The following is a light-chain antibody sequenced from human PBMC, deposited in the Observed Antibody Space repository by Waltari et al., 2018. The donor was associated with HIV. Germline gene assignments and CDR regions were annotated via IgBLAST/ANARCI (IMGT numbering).Light chain of an antibody. CDR3: MQALQTPRT. Sequence: DIVMTQSPLSLTVTPGEPASISCRSSQSLLQSNGDNYLDWYLQKPGQSPQLLIYFGSHRASGVPDRFSGSGSGTDFTLKISRVEAEDVGVYYCMQALQTPRTFGGGTKVEIK. CDR1: QSLLQSNGDNY. J-gene: IGKJ4*01. CDR2: FGS. V-gene: IGKV2-28*01.